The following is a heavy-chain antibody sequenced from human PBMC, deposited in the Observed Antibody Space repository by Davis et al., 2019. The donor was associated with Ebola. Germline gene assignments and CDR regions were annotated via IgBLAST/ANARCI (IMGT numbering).Heavy chain of an antibody. CDR3: VRDGGVRWNFVQYFDL. CDR1: GFSFSTSA. V-gene: IGHV3-74*01. J-gene: IGHJ2*01. D-gene: IGHD1-7*01. CDR2: INSDGSST. Sequence: GESLKISCATSGFSFSTSAMHWVRQAPGKGLVWVSRINSDGSSTSYADSVKGRFTISRDNAKNSLYLQLNSLRAEDTAFYHCVRDGGVRWNFVQYFDLWGRGTVVTVSS.